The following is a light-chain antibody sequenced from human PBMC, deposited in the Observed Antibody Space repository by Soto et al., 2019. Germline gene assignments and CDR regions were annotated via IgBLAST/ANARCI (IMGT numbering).Light chain of an antibody. V-gene: IGKV1-16*02. CDR1: QDIRNY. CDR2: AAS. J-gene: IGKJ5*01. Sequence: IQITQSPSSLSTSVGDRGTITCRASQDIRNYLAWFQQKPGKAPKSLIYAASTLKSGVPSKFSGSGSGTDFTLTISSMQPEHFANYYCQQYNTCPITFGQGTRLEIK. CDR3: QQYNTCPIT.